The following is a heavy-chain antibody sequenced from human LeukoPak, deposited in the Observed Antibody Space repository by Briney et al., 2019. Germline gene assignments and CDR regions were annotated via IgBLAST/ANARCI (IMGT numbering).Heavy chain of an antibody. V-gene: IGHV3-21*01. CDR1: GFTFSSYS. CDR3: ARERGYRDSSGLDI. CDR2: ISSSSSYI. Sequence: GGSLRLSCAASGFTFSSYSMNWVRQAPGKGLEWVSSISSSSSYIYYADSVKGRFTISRDNAKNSLYLQMNSLRAEDTAVYYCARERGYRDSSGLDIWGQGTMVTVSS. D-gene: IGHD3-22*01. J-gene: IGHJ3*02.